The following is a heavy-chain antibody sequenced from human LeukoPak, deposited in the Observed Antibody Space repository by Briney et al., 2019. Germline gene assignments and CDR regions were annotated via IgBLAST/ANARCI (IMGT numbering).Heavy chain of an antibody. V-gene: IGHV3-7*03. Sequence: GGSLRLSCTATGFTFSLYWMNWVRRAPGKGLEWVANIKQDGSEKNYVDSVKGRFTISRDNAKNSLYLQMNNLRVEDTAMYYCAGGTGFIIKDWGQGTLVTVSS. CDR3: AGGTGFIIKD. J-gene: IGHJ4*02. D-gene: IGHD3-9*01. CDR1: GFTFSLYW. CDR2: IKQDGSEK.